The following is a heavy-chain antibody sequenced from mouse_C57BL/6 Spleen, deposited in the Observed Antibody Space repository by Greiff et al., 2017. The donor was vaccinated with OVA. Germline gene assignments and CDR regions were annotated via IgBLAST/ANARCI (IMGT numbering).Heavy chain of an antibody. Sequence: EVQLQQSGPELVKPGASVKIPCKASGYTFTDYNMDWVKQSHGKSLEWIGDINPNNGGTIYNQKFKGKATLTVDKSSSTAYMERRSLTSEDTAVYYCARLHYYGSSYLDYWGQGTTLTVSS. V-gene: IGHV1-18*01. J-gene: IGHJ2*01. CDR1: GYTFTDYN. D-gene: IGHD1-1*01. CDR2: INPNNGGT. CDR3: ARLHYYGSSYLDY.